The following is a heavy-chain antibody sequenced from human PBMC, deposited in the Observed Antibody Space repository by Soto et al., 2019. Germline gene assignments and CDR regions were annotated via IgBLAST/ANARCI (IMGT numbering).Heavy chain of an antibody. CDR2: IIPIFGTA. CDR3: ARDGGGSSYNWFDP. CDR1: GGTFSSYA. J-gene: IGHJ5*02. Sequence: SVKVSRKASGGTFSSYAISWVRQAPGQGLEWMGGIIPIFGTANYAQKFQGRVTITADESTSTAYMELSSLRSEDTAVYYCARDGGGSSYNWFDPWGQGTLVTVS. D-gene: IGHD1-26*01. V-gene: IGHV1-69*13.